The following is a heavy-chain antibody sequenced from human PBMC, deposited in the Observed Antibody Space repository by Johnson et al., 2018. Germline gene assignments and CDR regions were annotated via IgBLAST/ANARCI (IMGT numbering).Heavy chain of an antibody. D-gene: IGHD6-13*01. Sequence: VQLQESGGGLVQFGGSLRLSCAASGFNFRSYWMHWVRQAPGKGLLWVARINTDGSSTSHADSVKGRFTIARDKAKNTLYRQMNGLRAEDTAVYYCARVRGYSSNWGDAFDIWGQGTMVTVSS. CDR1: GFNFRSYW. V-gene: IGHV3-74*01. CDR3: ARVRGYSSNWGDAFDI. CDR2: INTDGSST. J-gene: IGHJ3*02.